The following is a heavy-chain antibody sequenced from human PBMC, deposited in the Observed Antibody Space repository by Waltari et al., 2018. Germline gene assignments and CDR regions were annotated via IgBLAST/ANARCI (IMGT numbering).Heavy chain of an antibody. CDR3: ARARLVSCSGGSCYPNYYYYYYMDV. CDR2: IIPILGIA. Sequence: GLEWMGGIIPILGIANYAQKFQGRVTITADESTSTAYMELSSLRSEDTAVYYCARARLVSCSGGSCYPNYYYYYYMDVWGKGTTVTVSS. V-gene: IGHV1-69*10. D-gene: IGHD2-15*01. J-gene: IGHJ6*03.